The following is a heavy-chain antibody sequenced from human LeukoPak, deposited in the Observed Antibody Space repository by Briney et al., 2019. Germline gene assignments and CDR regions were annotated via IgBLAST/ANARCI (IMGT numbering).Heavy chain of an antibody. CDR3: ARALGSSGNYWSYYYYMDV. Sequence: QPGGSLRLSCAASGFTFSSYSMNWVRQAPGKGLEWVSYISSGSSTIYYADSVKGRFTISRDNAKNSLYLQMNSLRAEDTAVYYCARALGSSGNYWSYYYYMDVCGKGTTVTVSS. V-gene: IGHV3-48*01. CDR1: GFTFSSYS. CDR2: ISSGSSTI. D-gene: IGHD3-22*01. J-gene: IGHJ6*03.